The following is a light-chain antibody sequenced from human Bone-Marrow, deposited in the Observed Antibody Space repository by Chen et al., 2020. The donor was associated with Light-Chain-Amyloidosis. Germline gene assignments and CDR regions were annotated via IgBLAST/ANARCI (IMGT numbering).Light chain of an antibody. Sequence: SYVRTQPSSVSVAPGQTATIACGGNNIGSTSVHWYQQTPGQAPRLVVYDDSDRPSGIPERLYGSTSGNTATLTMSRVEAGDEADYYCQVWDRSSDRPVFGGGTKLTVL. J-gene: IGLJ3*02. CDR2: DDS. V-gene: IGLV3-21*02. CDR3: QVWDRSSDRPV. CDR1: NIGSTS.